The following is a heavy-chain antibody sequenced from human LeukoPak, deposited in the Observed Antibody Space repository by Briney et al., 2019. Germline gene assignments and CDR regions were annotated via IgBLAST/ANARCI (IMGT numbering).Heavy chain of an antibody. CDR2: IYHSGST. Sequence: PSQTLSLTCTVSGGSISSGGYYWSWIRQPPGKGLEWIGYIYHSGSTYYNPSLKSRVTISVDRSKNQFSLKLSSVTAADTAVYYCARESVMIFGVADYWGQGTLVTVSS. CDR3: ARESVMIFGVADY. J-gene: IGHJ4*02. V-gene: IGHV4-30-2*01. D-gene: IGHD3-3*01. CDR1: GGSISSGGYY.